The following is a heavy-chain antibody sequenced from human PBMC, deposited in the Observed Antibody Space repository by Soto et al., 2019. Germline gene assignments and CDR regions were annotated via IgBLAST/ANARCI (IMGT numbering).Heavy chain of an antibody. Sequence: SETLSLTCTVSGGSISSSSYYWGCIRQPPGKGLEWIGSIYYSGSTYYNPSLKSRVTISVDTSKNQFSLKLSSVTAADTAVYYCARALGDILTGSLNWGQGTLVTVSS. J-gene: IGHJ4*02. CDR2: IYYSGST. V-gene: IGHV4-39*01. D-gene: IGHD3-9*01. CDR3: ARALGDILTGSLN. CDR1: GGSISSSSYY.